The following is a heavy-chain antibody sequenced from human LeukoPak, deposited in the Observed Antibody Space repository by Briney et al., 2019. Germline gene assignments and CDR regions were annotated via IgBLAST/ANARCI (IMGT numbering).Heavy chain of an antibody. Sequence: SETLSLTCTVSGGSISSYYWSWIRQPPGKGLEWIGDIYYSGSTNYNPSLKSRVTISVDTSKNQFSLKLSSVTAADTAVYYCARHDEGVVVSGYFDYWGQGTLVTVSS. V-gene: IGHV4-59*08. CDR2: IYYSGST. J-gene: IGHJ4*02. CDR3: ARHDEGVVVSGYFDY. D-gene: IGHD2-15*01. CDR1: GGSISSYY.